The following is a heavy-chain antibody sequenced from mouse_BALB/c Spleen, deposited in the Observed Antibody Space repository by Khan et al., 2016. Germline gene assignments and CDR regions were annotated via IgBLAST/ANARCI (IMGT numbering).Heavy chain of an antibody. D-gene: IGHD2-1*01. CDR1: GYTFTSYW. CDR3: ARGGYGNYVFAY. J-gene: IGHJ3*01. V-gene: IGHV1-87*01. Sequence: VQLQQSGAELARPGASVKLSCKASGYTFTSYWMQWVKQRPGQGLQWIGTIYPGDGDTRYTQKFKGKATLTADKSSSTAYMQLSSLASEDSAVYSCARGGYGNYVFAYWGQGTLVTVSA. CDR2: IYPGDGDT.